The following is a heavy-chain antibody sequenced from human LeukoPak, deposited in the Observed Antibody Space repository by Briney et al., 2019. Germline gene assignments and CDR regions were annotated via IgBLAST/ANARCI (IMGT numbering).Heavy chain of an antibody. CDR2: INYNGAIT. V-gene: IGHV3-20*04. CDR1: GFTFVDYV. D-gene: IGHD3-3*02. CDR3: ARDRLGPSFSVCHFDL. Sequence: GGSLRLSCATSGFTFVDYVLSWVRRAPGKGLEWLCAINYNGAITDYADSVKGRFTISRDNAKNSLYLRMDSLRAEDTALYYCARDRLGPSFSVCHFDLWGQGTLVTVSS. J-gene: IGHJ4*02.